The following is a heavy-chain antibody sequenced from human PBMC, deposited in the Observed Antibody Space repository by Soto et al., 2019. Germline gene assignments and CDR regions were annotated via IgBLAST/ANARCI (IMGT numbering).Heavy chain of an antibody. CDR2: FDPEDGET. V-gene: IGHV1-24*01. D-gene: IGHD6-6*01. CDR1: GYTLTELS. CDR3: ARDGSSSGPYYYYGMDV. J-gene: IGHJ6*02. Sequence: ASVKVSCKVSGYTLTELSMHWVRQAPGKGLEWMGGFDPEDGETIYAQKFQGRVTITEDTSASTAYMELSSLRSEDTAVYYCARDGSSSGPYYYYGMDVWGQGTTVTVSS.